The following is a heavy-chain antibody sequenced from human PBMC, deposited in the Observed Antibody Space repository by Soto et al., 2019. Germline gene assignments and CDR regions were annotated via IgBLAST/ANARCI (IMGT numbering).Heavy chain of an antibody. J-gene: IGHJ2*01. CDR2: IYWDDDK. CDR3: AHRSIAAASRRYWYFYR. D-gene: IGHD6-13*01. Sequence: QITLKESGPPLVQPTQPLTLTCTFSGFSLSTSGVGVGWIRQPPGKALEWLALIYWDDDKRYSPSLKSRLTITKYTAKNQVVLTMTKMDPVYTATYYCAHRSIAAASRRYWYFYRWGRCTLVTVSS. CDR1: GFSLSTSGVG. V-gene: IGHV2-5*02.